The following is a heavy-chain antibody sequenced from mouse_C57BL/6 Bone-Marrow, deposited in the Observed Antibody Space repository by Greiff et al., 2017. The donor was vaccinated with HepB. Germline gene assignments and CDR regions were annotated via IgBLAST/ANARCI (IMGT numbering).Heavy chain of an antibody. CDR2: IYPGGGYT. V-gene: IGHV1-63*01. CDR3: ARTGYYGSSFAY. J-gene: IGHJ3*01. Sequence: HVQLPQSGAELVRPGTSVKMSCKASGYTFPNYWIGWAKQRPGHGLEWIGDIYPGGGYTNYNEKFKGKATLTADKSSSTAYMQFSNLTSEDSAIYYCARTGYYGSSFAYWGQGTLVTVSA. D-gene: IGHD1-1*01. CDR1: GYTFPNYW.